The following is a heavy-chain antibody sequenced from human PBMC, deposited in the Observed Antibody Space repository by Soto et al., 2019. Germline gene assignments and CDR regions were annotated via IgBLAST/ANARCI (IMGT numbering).Heavy chain of an antibody. CDR2: IDSSSGAI. CDR1: GFTFSSYS. D-gene: IGHD6-13*01. V-gene: IGHV3-48*01. J-gene: IGHJ4*02. Sequence: GGSLRLSCAASGFTFSSYSMNWVRQAPGKGLEWISYIDSSSGAIHYADSVKGRFTISRDNARNSLYLQMDSPRAEDTAVYYCARDVSSLQYRGSWHAFDYWGQGTLVTVSS. CDR3: ARDVSSLQYRGSWHAFDY.